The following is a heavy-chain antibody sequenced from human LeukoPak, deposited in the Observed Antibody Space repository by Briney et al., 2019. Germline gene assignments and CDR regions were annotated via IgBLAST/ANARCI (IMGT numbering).Heavy chain of an antibody. J-gene: IGHJ1*01. CDR1: GFTFSAYS. V-gene: IGHV3-23*01. CDR2: ISVSGGGT. CDR3: AKTRASSWFRNAEYFQH. Sequence: GGSLRLSCVASGFTFSAYSMTWVRQAPGKGLDWVSSISVSGGGTYYADSVKGRFTISRDNSKNTLYLQMNSLRAEDTAVYYCAKTRASSWFRNAEYFQHWGQGTLVTVSS. D-gene: IGHD6-13*01.